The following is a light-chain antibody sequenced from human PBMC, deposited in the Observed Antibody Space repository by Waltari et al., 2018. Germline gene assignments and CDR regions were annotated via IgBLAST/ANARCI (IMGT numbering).Light chain of an antibody. V-gene: IGKV1-5*03. J-gene: IGKJ2*02. CDR2: KAS. CDR3: QQYNSPSWT. Sequence: IQLTQSPSPLSASLGDRVTITSPASQSISSWLDWYQQKPGKAPKLLLYKASSLEIGVPSRFSGSGSGTEFTLTISSLQPDDFATYYCQQYNSPSWTFGQGTKLEIK. CDR1: QSISSW.